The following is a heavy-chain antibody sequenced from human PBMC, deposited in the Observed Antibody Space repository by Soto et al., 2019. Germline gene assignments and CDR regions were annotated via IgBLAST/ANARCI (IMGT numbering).Heavy chain of an antibody. Sequence: GGSLRLSCAASGFTFDDYAMHWVRQAPGKGLEWVSGISWNSGSMGYADSVKGRFTISRDNAKNSLYLQMNSLRAEDTALYYCAKDIGYCSSTSCPFDYWGQGTLVTVSS. CDR2: ISWNSGSM. D-gene: IGHD2-2*01. CDR1: GFTFDDYA. CDR3: AKDIGYCSSTSCPFDY. V-gene: IGHV3-9*01. J-gene: IGHJ4*02.